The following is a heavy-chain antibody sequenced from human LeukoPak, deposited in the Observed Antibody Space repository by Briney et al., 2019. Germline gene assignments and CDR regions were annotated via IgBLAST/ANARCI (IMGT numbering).Heavy chain of an antibody. V-gene: IGHV3-21*01. CDR2: ISSSSSYI. D-gene: IGHD3-22*01. J-gene: IGHJ4*02. Sequence: GGSLRLSCAASGFTFSSYAMSWVRQAPGKGLEWVSSISSSSSYIYYADSVKGRFTISRDNAKNSLYLQMNSLRAEDTAVYYCARVPDSSGYDYWGQGTLVTVSS. CDR3: ARVPDSSGYDY. CDR1: GFTFSSYA.